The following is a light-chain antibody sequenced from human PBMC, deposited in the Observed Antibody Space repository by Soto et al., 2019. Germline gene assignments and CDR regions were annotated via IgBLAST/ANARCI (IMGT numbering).Light chain of an antibody. CDR1: QSVSSN. Sequence: EVVLTQSPATLSLSPGERATLYCRASQSVSSNLAWYQQKPGQAPRLLIYGASTRATGIPARFSGSGSGTEFTLTISSLQSEDFAVYYCQQYNNWPRTFGQGTKV. J-gene: IGKJ1*01. CDR2: GAS. CDR3: QQYNNWPRT. V-gene: IGKV3-15*01.